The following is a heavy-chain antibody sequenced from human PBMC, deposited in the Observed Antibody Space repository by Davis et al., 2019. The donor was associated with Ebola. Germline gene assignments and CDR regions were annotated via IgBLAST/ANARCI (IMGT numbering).Heavy chain of an antibody. CDR1: EFTFSSYN. V-gene: IGHV3-21*04. Sequence: GGSLRLSCAASEFTFSSYNMNWVRQAPGKGLEWVSSISGASSYIYYADSVKGRFTISRDNAQNSLYLQMNSLRAEDTAVYYCAKSGLSFGVVKYHYGMDVWGKGTTVTVSS. D-gene: IGHD3-3*01. J-gene: IGHJ6*04. CDR2: ISGASSYI. CDR3: AKSGLSFGVVKYHYGMDV.